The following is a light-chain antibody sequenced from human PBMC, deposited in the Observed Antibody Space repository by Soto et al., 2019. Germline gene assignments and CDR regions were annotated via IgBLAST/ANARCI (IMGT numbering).Light chain of an antibody. CDR3: QQSYSITT. J-gene: IGKJ5*01. V-gene: IGKV1D-12*01. CDR1: ESVGNW. Sequence: DTKINQSPSSLSAYVEDRNTIPFRAHESVGNWLAWYQQKPGKAPKLLIYAATTLQSGVPSRFSGSRSGTVFSLTVSSLQPEDFATYYCQQSYSITTFGQGTLLEIK. CDR2: AAT.